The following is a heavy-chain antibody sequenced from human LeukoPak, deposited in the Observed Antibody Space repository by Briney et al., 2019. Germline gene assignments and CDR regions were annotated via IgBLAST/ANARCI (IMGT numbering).Heavy chain of an antibody. Sequence: SQTLSLTCAISGDSVSNYTTAWNWISQSPSRGLEWLGRTYYRSKWYNEYAVSVKSRITIDPDTSKNQFSLQLSSVTPEDTAVYYCARGYYCDSWGQGTLVTVSS. CDR2: TYYRSKWYN. CDR1: GDSVSNYTTA. CDR3: ARGYYCDS. J-gene: IGHJ4*02. V-gene: IGHV6-1*01.